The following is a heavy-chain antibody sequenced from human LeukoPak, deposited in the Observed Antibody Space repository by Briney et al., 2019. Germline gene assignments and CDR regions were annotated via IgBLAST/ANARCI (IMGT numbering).Heavy chain of an antibody. Sequence: GASVKVSCKASGYTFTGYYIHWVRQAPGQGLEWMGWINPNSGGTNYAQKFQGRVTMTGDTSISTAYMELSRLISDDTAVYYCARDLRRKWFDPWGQGTLVTVSS. CDR1: GYTFTGYY. CDR3: ARDLRRKWFDP. D-gene: IGHD4-17*01. CDR2: INPNSGGT. J-gene: IGHJ5*02. V-gene: IGHV1-2*02.